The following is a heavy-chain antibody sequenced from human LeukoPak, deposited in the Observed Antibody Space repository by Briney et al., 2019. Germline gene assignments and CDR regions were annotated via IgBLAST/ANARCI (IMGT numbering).Heavy chain of an antibody. CDR1: GFTFSSYA. CDR3: ARDSNYDTSGHYY. V-gene: IGHV3-23*01. D-gene: IGHD3-22*01. Sequence: GGSLRLSCAAPGFTFSSYAMSWVRQAPGKGLEWVSGFGGSGGSTYNADSVKGRFTISRDNSKNTLFLQMNSLRADDTAVYYCARDSNYDTSGHYYWGQGTLVTVSS. J-gene: IGHJ4*02. CDR2: FGGSGGST.